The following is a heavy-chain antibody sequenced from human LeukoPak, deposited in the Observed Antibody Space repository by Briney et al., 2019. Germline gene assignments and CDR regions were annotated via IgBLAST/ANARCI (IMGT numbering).Heavy chain of an antibody. CDR3: ARDTVTTNYYYMDV. CDR2: INHSGST. D-gene: IGHD4-17*01. V-gene: IGHV4-34*01. J-gene: IGHJ6*03. Sequence: WSWIRQPPGKGLEWIGEINHSGSTNYNPSLKSRVTISVDKSKNQFSLKLSSVTAADTAVYYCARDTVTTNYYYMDVWGKGTTVTVSS.